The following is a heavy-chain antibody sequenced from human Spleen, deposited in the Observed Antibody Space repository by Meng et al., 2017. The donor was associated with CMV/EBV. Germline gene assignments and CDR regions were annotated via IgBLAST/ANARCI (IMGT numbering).Heavy chain of an antibody. CDR3: ARSTWGRGATIINAFDM. J-gene: IGHJ3*02. V-gene: IGHV5-51*01. D-gene: IGHD1-26*01. CDR1: GDTFLMDW. CDR2: IYVGDSDT. Sequence: GGSLRLSCKYSGDTFLMDWIVWVRQMPGKGLEWMGIIYVGDSDTRYSPPFQGQVTISADKSISTAYLQWSSLKASDTAIYYCARSTWGRGATIINAFDMWGQGTMVTVSS.